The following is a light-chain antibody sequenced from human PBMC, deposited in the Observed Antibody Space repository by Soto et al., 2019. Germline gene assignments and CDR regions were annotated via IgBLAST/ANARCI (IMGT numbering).Light chain of an antibody. Sequence: SPGERATXSXRXXXSVSSYLAWYQQKPGQAPRLLIYDASNRATGIPARFSGSGSGTDFTLTISSLEPEDFAVYYCQQRSNWPPWTFGQGTKVEIK. V-gene: IGKV3-11*01. CDR3: QQRSNWPPWT. CDR1: XSVSSY. CDR2: DAS. J-gene: IGKJ1*01.